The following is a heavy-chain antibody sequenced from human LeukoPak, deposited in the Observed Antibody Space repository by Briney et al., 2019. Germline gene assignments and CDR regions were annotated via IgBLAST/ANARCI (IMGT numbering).Heavy chain of an antibody. J-gene: IGHJ3*02. CDR1: GYTFTSYG. CDR2: ISAYNGNT. CDR3: ARPLPFSRGYSGGDAFDI. V-gene: IGHV1-18*01. Sequence: ASVKVYCKASGYTFTSYGISWVRQAPVQGLDWMGWISAYNGNTNYAQKLQGRVTMTTDTSTSTAYMELRSLRSDDTAVYYCARPLPFSRGYSGGDAFDIWGQGTMVTVSS. D-gene: IGHD2-15*01.